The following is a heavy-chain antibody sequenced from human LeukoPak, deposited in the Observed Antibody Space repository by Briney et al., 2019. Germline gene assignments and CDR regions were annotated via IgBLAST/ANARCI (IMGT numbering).Heavy chain of an antibody. CDR3: AKDMVATSDAFDI. CDR1: GFTFDDYA. CDR2: ISWNSGSI. Sequence: GGSLRLSCAASGFTFDDYAMHWVRQAPGKGLEWVSGISWNSGSIGYADSVKGRFTISRDNAKNSLYLQMNSLRAEDTALYYCAKDMVATSDAFDIWGQGTMATVSS. V-gene: IGHV3-9*01. D-gene: IGHD3-10*01. J-gene: IGHJ3*02.